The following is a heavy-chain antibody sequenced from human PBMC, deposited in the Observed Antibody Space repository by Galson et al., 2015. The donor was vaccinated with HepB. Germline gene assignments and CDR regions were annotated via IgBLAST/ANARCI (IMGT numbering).Heavy chain of an antibody. Sequence: SLRLSCAASGFTFSNYGMHWVRQAPGKGLEWVAVIWFDGSNKDCLDSVRGRFTISRDNSQSMLFLEMNSLRDEDTATYYCARSPSSSWGDGFDIWGQGTMVSVSS. CDR3: ARSPSSSWGDGFDI. V-gene: IGHV3-33*01. J-gene: IGHJ3*02. CDR2: IWFDGSNK. CDR1: GFTFSNYG. D-gene: IGHD6-13*01.